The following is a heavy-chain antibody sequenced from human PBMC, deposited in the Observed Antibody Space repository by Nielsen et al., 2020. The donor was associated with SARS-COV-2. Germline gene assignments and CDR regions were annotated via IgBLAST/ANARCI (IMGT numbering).Heavy chain of an antibody. CDR1: GGSFSSYY. CDR3: ARLGLEPSYYYYYGMDV. Sequence: SETLSLTCAVYGGSFSSYYWSWIRQPPGKGLEWIGYIYYSGSTNYNPSLKSRVTISVDTSKNQFSLKLSSVTAADTAVYYCARLGLEPSYYYYYGMDVWGQGTTVTVSS. J-gene: IGHJ6*02. D-gene: IGHD1-1*01. V-gene: IGHV4-59*01. CDR2: IYYSGST.